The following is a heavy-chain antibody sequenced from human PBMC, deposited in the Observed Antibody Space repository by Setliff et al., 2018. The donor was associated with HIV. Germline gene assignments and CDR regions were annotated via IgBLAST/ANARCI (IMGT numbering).Heavy chain of an antibody. V-gene: IGHV4-31*03. J-gene: IGHJ6*03. CDR1: GGSISSGGYY. CDR3: ARERLGVPAVYYYYYYYMDV. Sequence: LSLTCTVSGGSISSGGYYWSWIRQHPGKGLEWIGYIYYSGSTYYNPSLKSRVTISVDTSKNQFSLKLSSVTAADTAVYYCARERLGVPAVYYYYYYYMDVWGKGTTVTVSS. D-gene: IGHD2-2*01. CDR2: IYYSGST.